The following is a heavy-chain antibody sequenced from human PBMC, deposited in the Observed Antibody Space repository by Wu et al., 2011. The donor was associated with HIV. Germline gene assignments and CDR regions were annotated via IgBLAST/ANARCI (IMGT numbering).Heavy chain of an antibody. CDR3: ATVAGAAAGEAFDV. CDR2: T. V-gene: IGHV1-2*04. Sequence: TNYAQKFQGWVTLTRDSSINTAYLQLARVTSDDTAVYYCATVAGAAAGEAFDVWGQGTMVTVSS. D-gene: IGHD6-13*01. J-gene: IGHJ3*01.